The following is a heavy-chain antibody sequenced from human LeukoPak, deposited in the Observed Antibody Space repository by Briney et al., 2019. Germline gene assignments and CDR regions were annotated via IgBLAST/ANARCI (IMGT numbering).Heavy chain of an antibody. CDR1: GFTFSSYW. CDR3: ARGPHYDILTGPSHYYYYYMDV. V-gene: IGHV3-74*01. Sequence: PGGSLRLSCAASGFTFSSYWMHWVRQAPGKGLVWVSRINTDGSSTSYADSVKGRFTTSRDNAKNTLYLQMNSLRAEDTAVYYCARGPHYDILTGPSHYYYYYMDVWGKGTTVTVSS. D-gene: IGHD3-9*01. J-gene: IGHJ6*03. CDR2: INTDGSST.